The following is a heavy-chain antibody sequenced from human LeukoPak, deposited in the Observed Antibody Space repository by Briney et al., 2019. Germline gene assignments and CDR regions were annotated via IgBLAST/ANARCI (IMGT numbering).Heavy chain of an antibody. J-gene: IGHJ5*02. Sequence: SETLSLTCTVSGGSISSYYWSWIRQPPGKGLEWIGCIYYSGSTNYNPSFKSRVTISVDTSKNQFSLKLSSVAAADTAVYYCARGGYSYAGGHNWFDPWGQGTLVTVSS. CDR1: GGSISSYY. V-gene: IGHV4-59*01. D-gene: IGHD5-18*01. CDR3: ARGGYSYAGGHNWFDP. CDR2: IYYSGST.